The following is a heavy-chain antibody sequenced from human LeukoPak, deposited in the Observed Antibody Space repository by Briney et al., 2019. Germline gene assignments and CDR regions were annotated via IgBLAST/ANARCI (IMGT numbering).Heavy chain of an antibody. CDR3: AREIEGYCSSTRCNVFDY. CDR1: GYPFTSYD. J-gene: IGHJ4*02. D-gene: IGHD2-2*01. Sequence: ASVKVSCKASGYPFTSYDINWVRQATGQGLEWMGWMNHNSGNTGYAQKFQRRVTMTRNTSISTAYMELSSLRSEDTTVYYCAREIEGYCSSTRCNVFDYWGQGTLVTVSS. V-gene: IGHV1-8*01. CDR2: MNHNSGNT.